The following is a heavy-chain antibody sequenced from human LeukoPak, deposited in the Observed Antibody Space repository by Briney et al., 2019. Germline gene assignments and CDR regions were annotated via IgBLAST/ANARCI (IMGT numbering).Heavy chain of an antibody. V-gene: IGHV1-18*01. CDR3: AREAPVAAGSDAFDI. Sequence: ASVKVSCKSSGYPFTTYGISWMRQAPGQSLEWMGWISPYNSNTKYAQKLQGRVTMTTDTSTNTAYMEVRSLRSDDTAVYYCAREAPVAAGSDAFDIWGQGTMVTVSS. CDR1: GYPFTTYG. CDR2: ISPYNSNT. J-gene: IGHJ3*02. D-gene: IGHD6-19*01.